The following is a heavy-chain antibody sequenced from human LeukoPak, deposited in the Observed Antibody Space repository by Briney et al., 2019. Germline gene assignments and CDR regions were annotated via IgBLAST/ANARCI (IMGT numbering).Heavy chain of an antibody. J-gene: IGHJ4*01. CDR2: INPGDSDA. D-gene: IGHD1-1*01. CDR3: ARAWNFDY. Sequence: GESLKTSCKGSGYSFTNYWIGWVRQMPGKGLEWMGIINPGDSDARYSPSFQGQVTISADKSISTAYLQWSSLKASDTAIYYCARAWNFDYWGQRTLVTVSS. V-gene: IGHV5-51*01. CDR1: GYSFTNYW.